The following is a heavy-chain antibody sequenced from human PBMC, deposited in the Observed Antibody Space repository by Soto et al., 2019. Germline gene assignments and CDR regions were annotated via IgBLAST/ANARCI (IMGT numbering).Heavy chain of an antibody. CDR3: AKSRPRATIFGVVINGFDY. CDR1: GFTFNDCA. J-gene: IGHJ4*02. D-gene: IGHD3-3*01. Sequence: EVQVLESGGGLVQPGGSLRLSCAASGFTFNDCAMSWVRQAPGQGLEWVSSISGSGYDIYYADSVKGRFTISRDNRKNMVYLQMDNLRADDTAVYFCAKSRPRATIFGVVINGFDYWGQGTLVTVSS. CDR2: ISGSGYDI. V-gene: IGHV3-23*01.